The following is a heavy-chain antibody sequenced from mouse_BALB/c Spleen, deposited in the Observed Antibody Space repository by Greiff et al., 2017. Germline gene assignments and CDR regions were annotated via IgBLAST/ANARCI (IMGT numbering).Heavy chain of an antibody. CDR2: ISYSGST. Sequence: EVQLVESGPGLVKPSQSLSLTCTVTGYSITSDYAWNWIRQFPGNKLEWMGYISYSGSTSYNPSLKSRISITRDTSKNQFFLQLNSVTTEDTATYYCAREGAYYGNLDVWGAGTTVTVSS. J-gene: IGHJ1*01. CDR3: AREGAYYGNLDV. D-gene: IGHD2-10*01. CDR1: GYSITSDYA. V-gene: IGHV3-2*02.